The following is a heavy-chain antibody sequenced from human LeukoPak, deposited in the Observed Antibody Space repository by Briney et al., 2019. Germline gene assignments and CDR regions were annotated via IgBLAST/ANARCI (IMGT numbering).Heavy chain of an antibody. CDR3: ATVLGRGYSDY. D-gene: IGHD3-22*01. J-gene: IGHJ4*02. V-gene: IGHV4-59*01. CDR1: GGSISSYY. Sequence: PSETLSLTCTVSGGSISSYYWSWIRQPPGKGLQWLGYIYSSGITNYNPSLKSRVTISVDTSKNQFSLKLSSVTAADTAVYYCATVLGRGYSDYGGRGTRVTVPS. CDR2: IYSSGIT.